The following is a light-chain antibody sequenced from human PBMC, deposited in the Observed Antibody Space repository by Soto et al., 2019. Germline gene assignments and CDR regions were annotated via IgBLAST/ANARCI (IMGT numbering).Light chain of an antibody. CDR3: QQYNSYSEA. V-gene: IGKV1-5*03. CDR1: QTISRS. J-gene: IGKJ1*01. Sequence: DIHMTQSPSTLSETVGDRVTLTCRASQTISRSLAWYPQKPVKASKLLMYQVSTLKSGVPSRFSGSGSGTEFTLTISSLQSDDFETYYCQQYNSYSEAFGQGTKVDIK. CDR2: QVS.